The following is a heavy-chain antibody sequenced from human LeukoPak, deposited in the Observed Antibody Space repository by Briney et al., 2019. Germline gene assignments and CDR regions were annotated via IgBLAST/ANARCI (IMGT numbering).Heavy chain of an antibody. J-gene: IGHJ4*02. CDR1: GVTVSSNY. CDR2: IYSGGST. D-gene: IGHD3-22*01. V-gene: IGHV3-53*01. Sequence: GGSLRLSCAASGVTVSSNYMSWVRQAPGKGLEWVSAIYSGGSTSYADSVKGRFTISRDNSMNTLYLQMNSLRAEDTAVYYCARGRTYYYDSSGPPLPYYFDYRGQGTLVTVSS. CDR3: ARGRTYYYDSSGPPLPYYFDY.